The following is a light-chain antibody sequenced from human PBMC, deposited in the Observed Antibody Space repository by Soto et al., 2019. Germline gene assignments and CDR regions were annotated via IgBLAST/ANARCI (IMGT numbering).Light chain of an antibody. CDR1: SFSIASND. Sequence: NCMLTQPHSVSESPGKTVTISCTGSSFSIASNDVQWYQQRPGSAPTTVIYEDNQRPSGVPDRFSGSIDSSSNSASLTISGLKTEDEADYYCQSYDSSNVVFGGGTKLTVL. CDR3: QSYDSSNVV. J-gene: IGLJ2*01. CDR2: EDN. V-gene: IGLV6-57*02.